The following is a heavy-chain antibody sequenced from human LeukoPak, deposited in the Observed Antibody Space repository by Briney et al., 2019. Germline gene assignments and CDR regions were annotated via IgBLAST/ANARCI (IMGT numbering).Heavy chain of an antibody. Sequence: SETLSLTCAVYGGSFSGYYWSWIRQPPGKGLEWIGEINHSGSTNYNPSLKSRVTISVDTSKNQFSLKLSSVTAADTAVYYCARHGGRGGGYYYYYMDVWGKGTTVTISS. D-gene: IGHD3-16*01. CDR3: ARHGGRGGGYYYYYMDV. CDR1: GGSFSGYY. CDR2: INHSGST. V-gene: IGHV4-34*01. J-gene: IGHJ6*03.